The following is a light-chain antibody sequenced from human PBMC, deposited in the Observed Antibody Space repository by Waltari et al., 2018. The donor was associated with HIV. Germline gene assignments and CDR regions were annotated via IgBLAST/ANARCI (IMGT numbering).Light chain of an antibody. CDR2: EVT. CDR1: NSAIGGYNY. V-gene: IGLV2-14*01. CDR3: SSYTTTSTIL. Sequence: QSALTQPASVSGSPGQSITISCTGTNSAIGGYNYVPWYQQHPGRAPKLLIYEVTHRPSGISYRFSGSKSGNTASMTISGLQAEDEADYYCSSYTTTSTILFGGGTKVTVL. J-gene: IGLJ3*02.